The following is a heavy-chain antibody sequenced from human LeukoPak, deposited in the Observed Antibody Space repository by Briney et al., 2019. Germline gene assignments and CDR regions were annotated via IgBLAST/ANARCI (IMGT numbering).Heavy chain of an antibody. J-gene: IGHJ4*02. V-gene: IGHV4-39*01. CDR2: IYYSGST. CDR1: GGSISSSSYY. CDR3: ARHDIAVAALDY. Sequence: PSETLSLTCTVSGGSISSSSYYWGWIRQPPGKGLEWIGSIYYSGSTYYNPSLKSRVTISVDTSKNQFSLKLSSVTAADTAMYYCARHDIAVAALDYWGQGTLVTVSS. D-gene: IGHD6-19*01.